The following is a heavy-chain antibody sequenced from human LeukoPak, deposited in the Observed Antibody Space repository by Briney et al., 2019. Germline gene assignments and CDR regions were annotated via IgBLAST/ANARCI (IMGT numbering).Heavy chain of an antibody. V-gene: IGHV3-23*01. CDR2: ISGSGGST. D-gene: IGHD3-22*01. Sequence: GGSLRLSCAASGFTFSIYAMSRVRQAPGKGLEWVSAISGSGGSTYYADSVKGRFTISRDNSKNTLYLQMNSLRAEDTAVYYCAKGDSSGYYYRPGYYFDYWGQGTLVTVSS. J-gene: IGHJ4*02. CDR3: AKGDSSGYYYRPGYYFDY. CDR1: GFTFSIYA.